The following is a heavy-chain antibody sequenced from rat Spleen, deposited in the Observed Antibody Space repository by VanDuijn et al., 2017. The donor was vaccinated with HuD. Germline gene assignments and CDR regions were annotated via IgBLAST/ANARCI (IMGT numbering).Heavy chain of an antibody. D-gene: IGHD4-3*01. V-gene: IGHV5S10*01. CDR3: ATQSIIRVPLFDY. J-gene: IGHJ2*01. Sequence: EVQLVESGGGLVQPGRSLKLSCAASGFTFSDYAMAWVRQAPKKGLEWVATIIYDGSRTYYRDSVRGRFTISRDNAKSTLYLQMDSLRSEDTATYYCATQSIIRVPLFDYWGQGVMVTVSS. CDR2: IIYDGSRT. CDR1: GFTFSDYA.